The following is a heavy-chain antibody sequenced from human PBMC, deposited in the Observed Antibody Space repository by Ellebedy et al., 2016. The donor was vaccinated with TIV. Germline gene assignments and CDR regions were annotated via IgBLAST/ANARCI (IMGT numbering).Heavy chain of an antibody. CDR3: VRGPYDGTGYYYPY. D-gene: IGHD3-22*01. Sequence: SETLSLXXTVSGGSIRSYYWSWIRQPAGKGLEWIGRMYTDGSTKYNPSLESRVTMSVDTSKNQFFLKLSSMTAADTAVYYCVRGPYDGTGYYYPYWGQGTLVTVSS. V-gene: IGHV4-4*07. CDR2: MYTDGST. CDR1: GGSIRSYY. J-gene: IGHJ4*02.